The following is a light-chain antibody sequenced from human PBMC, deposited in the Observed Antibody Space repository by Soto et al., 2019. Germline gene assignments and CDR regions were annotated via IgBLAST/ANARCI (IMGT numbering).Light chain of an antibody. J-gene: IGLJ1*01. Sequence: QSVLTQPASVSGSPGQSITISCTGTSSDVGGYNFVSWYQQHPDKAPKLMIYDVTNRPSGVSNHFSGSKSGNTASLTISGLQAEDEADYYCSSYTSISTYVFGTGTKATV. V-gene: IGLV2-14*01. CDR3: SSYTSISTYV. CDR1: SSDVGGYNF. CDR2: DVT.